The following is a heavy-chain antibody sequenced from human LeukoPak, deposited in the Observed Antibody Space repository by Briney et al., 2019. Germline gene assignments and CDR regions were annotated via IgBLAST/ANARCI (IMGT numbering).Heavy chain of an antibody. V-gene: IGHV1-18*04. Sequence: ASVKVSCKSSGYTFTDYYMHWVRQAPGQGLEWMGWISAYYGNTNYAQKLQGRVTMTTDTSTSTAYMELRSLRSDDTAVYYCARGESKRGYSGYDPWGQGTLVTVSS. D-gene: IGHD5-12*01. CDR2: ISAYYGNT. CDR1: GYTFTDYY. J-gene: IGHJ5*02. CDR3: ARGESKRGYSGYDP.